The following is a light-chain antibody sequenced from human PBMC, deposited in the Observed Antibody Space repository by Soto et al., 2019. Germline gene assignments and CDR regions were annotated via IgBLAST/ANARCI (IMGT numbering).Light chain of an antibody. Sequence: IIFTQSRDTLALSRGERSTLSFMASQTVSSNYLAWCQQRPGQAPRLLIYGASTRAAGIPDRFSGSGSGTDFTLTITRLEPEDSAVYFCQQYTGPPTTFGQGTRLEIK. J-gene: IGKJ5*01. CDR1: QTVSSNY. V-gene: IGKV3-20*01. CDR2: GAS. CDR3: QQYTGPPTT.